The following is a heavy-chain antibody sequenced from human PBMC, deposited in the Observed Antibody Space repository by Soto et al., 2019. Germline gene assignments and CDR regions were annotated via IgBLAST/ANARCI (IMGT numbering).Heavy chain of an antibody. V-gene: IGHV4-31*03. J-gene: IGHJ5*02. Sequence: QVQLQESGPGLVKPSQTLSLTCTVSGGSISSGGYYWSWIRQHPGKGLEWIGYIYYSGSTYYNPSLKSRVTISVDTSKNQFSLKLSSVTAADTAVYYCARRGIVVVPAAIDGAWFDPWGQGTLVTVSS. CDR1: GGSISSGGYY. CDR3: ARRGIVVVPAAIDGAWFDP. D-gene: IGHD2-2*01. CDR2: IYYSGST.